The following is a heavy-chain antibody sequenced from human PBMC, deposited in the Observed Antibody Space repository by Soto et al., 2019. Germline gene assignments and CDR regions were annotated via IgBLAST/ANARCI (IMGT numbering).Heavy chain of an antibody. J-gene: IGHJ6*02. Sequence: PGGSLRLSCAASGFTFSSYWMHWVRQAPGKGLVWVSRIKSDGSGAIYADSVKGRFTVSKDNAKNTLYLLMNSLRAEDTAVYYCARTVAVAGFYYYYGMDVWGQGTTVTVSS. CDR1: GFTFSSYW. CDR3: ARTVAVAGFYYYYGMDV. CDR2: IKSDGSGA. V-gene: IGHV3-74*01. D-gene: IGHD6-19*01.